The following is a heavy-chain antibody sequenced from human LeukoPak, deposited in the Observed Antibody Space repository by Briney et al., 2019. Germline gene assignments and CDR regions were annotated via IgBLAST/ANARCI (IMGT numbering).Heavy chain of an antibody. CDR3: AKARVLDLDY. CDR1: GFPFSTRW. J-gene: IGHJ4*02. CDR2: ISYDGSNK. V-gene: IGHV3-30*18. Sequence: PGGSLRLSCAASGFPFSTRWMNWVRQAPGKGLEWVAVISYDGSNKYYADSVKGRFTISRDNSKNTLYLQMNSLRAEDTAVYYCAKARVLDLDYWGQGTLVTVSS. D-gene: IGHD2-8*01.